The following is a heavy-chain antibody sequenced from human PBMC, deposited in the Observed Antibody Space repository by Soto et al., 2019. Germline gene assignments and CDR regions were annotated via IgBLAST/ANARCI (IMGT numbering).Heavy chain of an antibody. CDR2: IYYSGST. V-gene: IGHV4-31*03. J-gene: IGHJ4*02. CDR3: ARAGDIVVVPALPYFDY. D-gene: IGHD2-2*01. Sequence: QVQLQESGPGLVKPSQTLSLTCTVSGGSISSGGYYWSWIRQHPGKGLEWIGYIYYSGSTYYNPSLKSRVNISVDTSKNQFSLKLRSVTAADTAVYYCARAGDIVVVPALPYFDYWGQGTLVTVSS. CDR1: GGSISSGGYY.